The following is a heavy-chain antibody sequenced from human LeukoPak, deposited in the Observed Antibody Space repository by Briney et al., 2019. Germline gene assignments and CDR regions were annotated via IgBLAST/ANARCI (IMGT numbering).Heavy chain of an antibody. J-gene: IGHJ4*02. CDR1: GFTFSDFW. CDR2: IKQDGSEQ. D-gene: IGHD4-17*01. Sequence: GGSLTLSCAASGFTFSDFWVNWVRQAPGKGLEWVANIKQDGSEQYYVDSVKGRFIISRDNAKNSLYLLMNSLRAEDTAVYYCARSVGGDYEGLNLDFWGQGTVVPVSS. V-gene: IGHV3-7*01. CDR3: ARSVGGDYEGLNLDF.